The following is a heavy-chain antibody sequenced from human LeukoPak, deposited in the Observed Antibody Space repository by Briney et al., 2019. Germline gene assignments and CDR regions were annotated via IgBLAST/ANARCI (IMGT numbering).Heavy chain of an antibody. CDR1: GFTFSNFA. Sequence: GTSLRLSCAASGFTFSNFAMHWIRQAPDKGLEWVAATWYDGSNKYYADSVKGRFTISRDNAKNSLYLQMNSLRAEDTAVYYCARAITGTPAFFSYYLDVWGKGTTVTPSS. CDR2: TWYDGSNK. V-gene: IGHV3-33*01. CDR3: ARAITGTPAFFSYYLDV. D-gene: IGHD1-7*01. J-gene: IGHJ6*03.